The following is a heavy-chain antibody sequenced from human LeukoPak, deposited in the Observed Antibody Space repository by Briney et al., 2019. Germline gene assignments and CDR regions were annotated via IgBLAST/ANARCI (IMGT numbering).Heavy chain of an antibody. CDR1: GFTFSDYI. CDR3: SVVTDY. V-gene: IGHV3-49*03. CDR2: IRNKASGGST. J-gene: IGHJ4*02. Sequence: GGSLRLSCTTSGFTFSDYIMSWFRQAPGKGLEWVGFIRNKASGGSTEYAASVQGRFTISRDDSKGIAYLQMNSLKTEDTAVYFYSVVTDYWGQGTMVTVSS. D-gene: IGHD2-21*02.